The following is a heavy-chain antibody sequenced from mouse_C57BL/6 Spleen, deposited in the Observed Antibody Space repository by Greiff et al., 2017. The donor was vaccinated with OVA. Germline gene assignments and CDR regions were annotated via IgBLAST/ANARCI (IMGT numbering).Heavy chain of an antibody. Sequence: QVQLKQPGAELVRPGTSVKLSCKASGYTFTSYWMHWVKQRPGQGLEWIGVIDPSDSYTNYNQKFKGKATLTVDTSSSTAYMQLSSLTSEDSAVYYCARGYPFDYWGQGTTLTVSS. CDR2: IDPSDSYT. CDR3: ARGYPFDY. V-gene: IGHV1-59*01. D-gene: IGHD2-2*01. J-gene: IGHJ2*01. CDR1: GYTFTSYW.